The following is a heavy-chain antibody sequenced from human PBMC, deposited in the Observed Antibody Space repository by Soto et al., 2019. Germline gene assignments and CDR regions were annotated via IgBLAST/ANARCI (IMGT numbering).Heavy chain of an antibody. CDR1: GFTFSSYA. D-gene: IGHD5-12*01. J-gene: IGHJ4*02. V-gene: IGHV3-30-3*01. CDR3: ARVSRERWLQFIVGS. Sequence: PGGALRLSCAASGFTFSSYAMHGVRQAPGKGLEWVAVISDDGSNKYYADAVKGRFTISRDSSNNTLYLQMNSLRAEDKAVYYCARVSRERWLQFIVGSWGQGTLVTVSS. CDR2: ISDDGSNK.